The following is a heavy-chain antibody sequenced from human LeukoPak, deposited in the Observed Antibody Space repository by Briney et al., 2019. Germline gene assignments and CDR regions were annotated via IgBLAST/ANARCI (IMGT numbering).Heavy chain of an antibody. CDR2: IYSSWST. D-gene: IGHD2-21*01. J-gene: IGHJ4*02. Sequence: PSETLSLTCIVSGGSISSYYWSWIRQPAGKGLEWIGRIYSSWSTNYNPSLKSRVTMSVDTSKNQFSLNLTSVNAADTAVYYCARESGGDRDLDYWGQGTLVSVSS. CDR1: GGSISSYY. V-gene: IGHV4-4*07. CDR3: ARESGGDRDLDY.